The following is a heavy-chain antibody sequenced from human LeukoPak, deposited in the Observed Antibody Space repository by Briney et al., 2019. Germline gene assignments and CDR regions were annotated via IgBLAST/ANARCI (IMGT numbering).Heavy chain of an antibody. V-gene: IGHV1-8*01. J-gene: IGHJ6*02. Sequence: ASVKVSCKASGYTFTSYDINRVRQATGQGLEWMGWMNPNSGNTGYAQKFQGRVTMTRNTSISTAYMELSSLRSEDTAVYYCAYLGASSSWYNYYGMDVWGQGTTVTVSS. CDR3: AYLGASSSWYNYYGMDV. CDR2: MNPNSGNT. CDR1: GYTFTSYD. D-gene: IGHD6-13*01.